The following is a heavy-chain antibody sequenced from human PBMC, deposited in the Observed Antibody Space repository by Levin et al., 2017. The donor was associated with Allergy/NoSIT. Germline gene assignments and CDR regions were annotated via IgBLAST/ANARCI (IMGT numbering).Heavy chain of an antibody. V-gene: IGHV3-11*01. J-gene: IGHJ4*02. CDR2: ISTTGSYI. D-gene: IGHD3-10*01. Sequence: KTGGSLRLSCEVSGFTFSDYYMSWIRQAPGKGLEWISYISTTGSYISYTDSVKGRFTISRDNAKNSVYLQMNSLGVGDTAVYYCARDLGDSGRHFFDHWGQGILVTVSS. CDR3: ARDLGDSGRHFFDH. CDR1: GFTFSDYY.